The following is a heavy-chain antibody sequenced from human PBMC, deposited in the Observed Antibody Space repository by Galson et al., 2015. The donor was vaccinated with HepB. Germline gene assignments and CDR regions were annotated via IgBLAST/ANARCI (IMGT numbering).Heavy chain of an antibody. V-gene: IGHV5-51*03. D-gene: IGHD2-2*01. Sequence: QSGAEVKKPGESLKISCKGSGYSFTSYWIGWVRQMPGKGLEWMGIIYPGDSDTRYSPSFQSQVTISADKSISTAYLQWSSLKASDTAMYYCARLGDCSSTSCYRYYYGMDVWGQGTTVTVSS. J-gene: IGHJ6*02. CDR1: GYSFTSYW. CDR2: IYPGDSDT. CDR3: ARLGDCSSTSCYRYYYGMDV.